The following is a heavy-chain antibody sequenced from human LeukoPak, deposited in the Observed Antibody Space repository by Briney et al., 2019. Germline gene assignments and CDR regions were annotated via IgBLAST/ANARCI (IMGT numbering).Heavy chain of an antibody. CDR1: GYTFTSYG. Sequence: GASVKVSCKASGYTFTSYGISWVRQAPGQGLEWMGWISAYNGNTIYAQKFQGRVTMTEDTSTDTAYMELSSLRSEDTAVYYCATSGGYSGYDGSHFDYWGQGTLVTVSS. V-gene: IGHV1-18*01. CDR3: ATSGGYSGYDGSHFDY. D-gene: IGHD5-12*01. J-gene: IGHJ4*02. CDR2: ISAYNGNT.